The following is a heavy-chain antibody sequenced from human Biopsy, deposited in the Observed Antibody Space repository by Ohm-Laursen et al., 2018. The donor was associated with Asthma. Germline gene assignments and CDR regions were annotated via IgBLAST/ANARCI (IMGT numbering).Heavy chain of an antibody. D-gene: IGHD3-22*01. CDR3: AHRRHGPSVEYYYDSSGYSPFDW. CDR1: GFSLTQSGVG. CDR2: IDWDDAK. J-gene: IGHJ4*02. Sequence: PTQTLTLTCSFSGFSLTQSGVGVGWIRQPPGKALEWLTLIDWDDAKYYSSSLKTRLTISKDTSKNQVVLTMTNMDPVDTATYYCAHRRHGPSVEYYYDSSGYSPFDWWSQGSLVTVSS. V-gene: IGHV2-70*12.